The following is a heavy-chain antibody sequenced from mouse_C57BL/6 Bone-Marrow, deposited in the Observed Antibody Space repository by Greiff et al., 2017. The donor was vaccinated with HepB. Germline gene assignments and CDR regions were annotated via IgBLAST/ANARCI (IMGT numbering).Heavy chain of an antibody. D-gene: IGHD1-1*01. CDR2: IFPGNGIT. CDR3: ARANYGSSPCYFDD. J-gene: IGHJ2*01. V-gene: IGHV1-75*01. CDR1: GYTFTDYY. Sequence: QVQLKESGPELVKPGASVKISCQASGYTFTDYYIHWVTQRPGQGREWIGWIFPGNGITYYNAKFKGKATLTVYHSSSPAYMLLSSLTSEDSAVYFCARANYGSSPCYFDDWGQGTTLTVSS.